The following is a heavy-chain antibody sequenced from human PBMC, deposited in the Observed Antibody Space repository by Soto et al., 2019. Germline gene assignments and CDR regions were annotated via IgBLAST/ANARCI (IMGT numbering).Heavy chain of an antibody. D-gene: IGHD3-3*01. J-gene: IGHJ5*02. V-gene: IGHV1-18*01. CDR2: VSPYNGNT. CDR3: ARVDTIFGVVIRTSDP. Sequence: GASVKVSCKASGYTFTIYAITWVRQAPGQGLEWMGWVSPYNGNTNYAQKIQGRVTMTTDTSTTTAYMELRSLRADDTAVYYCARVDTIFGVVIRTSDPSCQGTLVTVSS. CDR1: GYTFTIYA.